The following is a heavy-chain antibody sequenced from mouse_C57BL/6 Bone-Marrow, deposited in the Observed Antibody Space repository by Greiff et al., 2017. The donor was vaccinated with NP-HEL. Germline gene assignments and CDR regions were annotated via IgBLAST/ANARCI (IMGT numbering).Heavy chain of an antibody. CDR1: GYTFTNYW. D-gene: IGHD2-4*01. CDR2: IYPGGGYT. V-gene: IGHV1-63*01. J-gene: IGHJ1*03. Sequence: VKLMESGAELVRPGTSVKMSCKASGYTFTNYWIGWAKQRPGHGLEWIGDIYPGGGYTNYNEKFKGKATLTADKSSSTAYMQFSSLTSEDSAIYYCARKEIYDYDGYFDVWGTGTTVTVSS. CDR3: ARKEIYDYDGYFDV.